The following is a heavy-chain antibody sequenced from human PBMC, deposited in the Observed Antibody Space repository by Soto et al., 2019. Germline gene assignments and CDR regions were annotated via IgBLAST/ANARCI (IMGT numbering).Heavy chain of an antibody. D-gene: IGHD2-15*01. Sequence: GASVKVSCKASGYTFTSYAMHWVRQAPGQRLEWMGWINAGNGNTKYSQKFQGRVTITRDTSASTAYMELSSLRSEDTAVYYCARPYCSGGSCYPWDSRIFDYWGQGTLVTVSS. V-gene: IGHV1-3*01. CDR1: GYTFTSYA. CDR2: INAGNGNT. J-gene: IGHJ4*02. CDR3: ARPYCSGGSCYPWDSRIFDY.